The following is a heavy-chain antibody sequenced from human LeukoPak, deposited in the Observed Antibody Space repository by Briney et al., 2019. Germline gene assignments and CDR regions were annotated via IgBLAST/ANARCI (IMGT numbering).Heavy chain of an antibody. CDR2: ISSSGSII. V-gene: IGHV3-11*04. Sequence: GGSLRLSCAASGFTFSDHYMSWIRQAPGKGLEWVSHISSSGSIIYYADSVKGRFTISRDNAKNSLYLQMNSLRVEDTAIYYCARDGGWTFDYWGQGTLVTVSS. CDR1: GFTFSDHY. CDR3: ARDGGWTFDY. D-gene: IGHD6-19*01. J-gene: IGHJ4*02.